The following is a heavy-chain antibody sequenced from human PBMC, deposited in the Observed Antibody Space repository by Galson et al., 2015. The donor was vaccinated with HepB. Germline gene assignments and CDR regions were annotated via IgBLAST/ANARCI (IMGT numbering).Heavy chain of an antibody. CDR3: TTGPPIFGVVMEGY. CDR2: IKSKTDGGTT. CDR1: GFTFSNAW. Sequence: SLRLSCAASGFTFSNAWMNWVRQAPGKGLEWVGRIKSKTDGGTTDYAAPVKGRFTISRDDSKNTLYLQMNSLKTEDTAVYYCTTGPPIFGVVMEGYWDQGTLVTVSS. V-gene: IGHV3-15*07. D-gene: IGHD3-3*01. J-gene: IGHJ4*02.